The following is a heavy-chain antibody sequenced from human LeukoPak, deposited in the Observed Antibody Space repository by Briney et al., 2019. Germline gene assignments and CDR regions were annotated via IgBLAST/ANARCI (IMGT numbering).Heavy chain of an antibody. J-gene: IGHJ4*02. D-gene: IGHD7-27*01. Sequence: GGSLRLSCAASGFTVSSNHMSWVRQAPGKGLEWVSVIYIGGTIFYADSVKGRFTISRDNSMNTVYLEMNSLRAEDTAVYYCARDGEDHYYDYWGQGTLVTVSA. CDR2: IYIGGTI. CDR3: ARDGEDHYYDY. CDR1: GFTVSSNH. V-gene: IGHV3-66*01.